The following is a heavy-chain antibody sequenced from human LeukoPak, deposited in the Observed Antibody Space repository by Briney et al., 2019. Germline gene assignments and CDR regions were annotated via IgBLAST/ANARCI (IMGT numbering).Heavy chain of an antibody. CDR2: INPNSGGT. CDR3: ARETSITGTTSVA. Sequence: ASVKVSCKASGYNFISYYIHWVRQAPGQGLEWMGRINPNSGGTNYAQKFQGRVTMTRDTSISTAYMELSRLRSDDTAVYYCARETSITGTTSVAWGQGTLVTVSS. V-gene: IGHV1-2*06. J-gene: IGHJ4*02. D-gene: IGHD1-20*01. CDR1: GYNFISYY.